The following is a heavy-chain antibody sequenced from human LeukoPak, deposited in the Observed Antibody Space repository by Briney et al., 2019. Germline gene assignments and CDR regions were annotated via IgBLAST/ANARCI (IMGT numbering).Heavy chain of an antibody. CDR3: ARRGSGSYYNPDPAFDY. Sequence: GASVKVSCKASGGTFSSYTISWVRQAPGQGLEWMGRIIPILGIANYAQKFQGRVTINADKSTSTAYMELSSLRSEDTAVYYCARRGSGSYYNPDPAFDYWGQGTLVTVSS. D-gene: IGHD3-10*01. CDR2: IIPILGIA. J-gene: IGHJ4*02. CDR1: GGTFSSYT. V-gene: IGHV1-69*02.